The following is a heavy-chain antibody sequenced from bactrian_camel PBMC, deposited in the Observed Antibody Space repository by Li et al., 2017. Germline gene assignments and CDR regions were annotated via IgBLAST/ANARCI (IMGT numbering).Heavy chain of an antibody. V-gene: IGHV3S6*01. Sequence: VQLVESGGGLVQPGESLRLSCEVSGFTFPFNYYWMYWVRQAPGKGLEWVSSIYSDVSNTYYADSVKGRFTISRDNAKNTVYLQMNSLKTEDTAAYYCATDLVPGYTVVGRTDWGQGTQVTVS. CDR2: IYSDVSNT. D-gene: IGHD6*01. CDR1: GFTFPFNYYW. CDR3: ATDLVPGYTVVGRTD. J-gene: IGHJ4*01.